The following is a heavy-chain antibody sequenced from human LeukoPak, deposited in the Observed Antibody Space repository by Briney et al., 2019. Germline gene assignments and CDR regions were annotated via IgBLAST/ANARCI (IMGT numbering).Heavy chain of an antibody. CDR2: IHHSVGT. J-gene: IGHJ4*02. Sequence: SETLSPTCTVSGYSISSGYYWGWIRQPPGKLLEWIGSIHHSVGTYYNPSLKSRVTISVDTSKNQFSLKLSPVTAADTAVYYCARGYWEYYFDYWGQGTLVSVSS. D-gene: IGHD2-8*02. CDR1: GYSISSGYY. V-gene: IGHV4-38-2*02. CDR3: ARGYWEYYFDY.